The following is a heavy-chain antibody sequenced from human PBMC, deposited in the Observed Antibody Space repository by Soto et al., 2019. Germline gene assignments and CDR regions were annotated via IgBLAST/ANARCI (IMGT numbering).Heavy chain of an antibody. CDR2: ISGSGGSGRG. V-gene: IGHV3-23*01. CDR3: AKDLDDYSSAIDF. CDR1: GFSFRKYA. D-gene: IGHD4-4*01. Sequence: QPGGSLRLSCVGSGFSFRKYAMNWVRQAPGKGLEWVSGISGSGGSGRGFYADPVKGRFTISRDNSKNTLYLEMNSLRAEDTAVYYCAKDLDDYSSAIDFWGQGTLVTVSS. J-gene: IGHJ4*02.